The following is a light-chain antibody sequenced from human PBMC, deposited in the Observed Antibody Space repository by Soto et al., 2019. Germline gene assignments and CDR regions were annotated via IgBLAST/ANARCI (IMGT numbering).Light chain of an antibody. CDR1: QSVSYN. V-gene: IGKV3-15*01. Sequence: EIVMTQSPATLSVSPGETATLSCRASQSVSYNLAWYQQKPGQGPRLLIYGAFTRATGIPARFSGSGSGTEINLTLSSLQSEDFAVYYCQQYKNWTPLTFGGGIKVEIK. CDR2: GAF. J-gene: IGKJ4*01. CDR3: QQYKNWTPLT.